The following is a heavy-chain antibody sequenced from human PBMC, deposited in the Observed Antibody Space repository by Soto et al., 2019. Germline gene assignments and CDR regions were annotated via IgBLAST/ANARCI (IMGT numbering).Heavy chain of an antibody. Sequence: GGSLRLACAASGFSFSSYWMHWVRQAPGKGLVWVSRIKNDGSSTRYADSAKGRFTISRDNAKNTLYLQMNSLRAEDTAVYYCARGDYYYDSSGYPPPDYWGQGTLVTVSS. CDR3: ARGDYYYDSSGYPPPDY. J-gene: IGHJ4*02. CDR1: GFSFSSYW. V-gene: IGHV3-74*01. D-gene: IGHD3-22*01. CDR2: IKNDGSST.